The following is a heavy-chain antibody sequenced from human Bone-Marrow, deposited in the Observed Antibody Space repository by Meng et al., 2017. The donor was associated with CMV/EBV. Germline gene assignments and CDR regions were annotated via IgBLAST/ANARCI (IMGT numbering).Heavy chain of an antibody. Sequence: GESLKISCAASGFTFSSYGMHWVRQAPGKGLEWVAFIRYDGSNKYYADSVKGRFTISRDNSKNTLYLQMNSLRAEDTAVYYCARGKRAGSCNWFDPWGQGTLVTVSS. CDR2: IRYDGSNK. J-gene: IGHJ5*02. V-gene: IGHV3-30*02. CDR1: GFTFSSYG. CDR3: ARGKRAGSCNWFDP. D-gene: IGHD3-10*01.